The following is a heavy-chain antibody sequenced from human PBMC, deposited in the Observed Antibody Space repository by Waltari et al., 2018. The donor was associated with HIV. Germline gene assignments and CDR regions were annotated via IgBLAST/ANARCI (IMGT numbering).Heavy chain of an antibody. D-gene: IGHD1-7*01. CDR2: IWYDGSNK. V-gene: IGHV3-33*01. CDR1: GFTFSSYG. CDR3: ARDQTGTTYGYYYYGMDV. J-gene: IGHJ6*02. Sequence: QVQLVESGGGVVQPGRSLRLSCAASGFTFSSYGMPWVRQAPGKGLEWVAGIWYDGSNKYYADSVKGRFTISRDNSKNTLYLKMNSLRAEDKAVYYCARDQTGTTYGYYYYGMDVWGQGTTVTVSS.